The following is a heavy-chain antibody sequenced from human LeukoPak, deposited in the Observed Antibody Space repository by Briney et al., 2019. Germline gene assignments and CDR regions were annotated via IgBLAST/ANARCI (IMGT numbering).Heavy chain of an antibody. Sequence: SSETLSLTCTVSGGSISSYYWSWIRQPPGKGPEWIGYIYYSGSTNYNPSLKSRVTISVDASKNQFSLKLSSVTAADTAVYYCARDHDSSGYGRDWFDPWGQGTLVTVSS. CDR3: ARDHDSSGYGRDWFDP. V-gene: IGHV4-59*01. CDR2: IYYSGST. J-gene: IGHJ5*02. CDR1: GGSISSYY. D-gene: IGHD3-22*01.